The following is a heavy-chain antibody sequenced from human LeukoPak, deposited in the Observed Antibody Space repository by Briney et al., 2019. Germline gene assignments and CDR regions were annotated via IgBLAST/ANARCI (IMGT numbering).Heavy chain of an antibody. CDR2: ISAYNGNT. CDR3: ARDYYDSSGYPSYYYYGMDV. Sequence: ASVKVSCKASGYTFTSYGISWVRQAPGQGLEWMGWISAYNGNTNYAQKLQGRVTMTRDTSISTAYMELSRLRSDDTAVYYCARDYYDSSGYPSYYYYGMDVWGQGTTVTVSS. J-gene: IGHJ6*02. V-gene: IGHV1-18*01. CDR1: GYTFTSYG. D-gene: IGHD3-22*01.